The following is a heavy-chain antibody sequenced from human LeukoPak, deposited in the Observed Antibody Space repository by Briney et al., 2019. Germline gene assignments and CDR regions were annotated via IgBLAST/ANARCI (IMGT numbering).Heavy chain of an antibody. J-gene: IGHJ6*03. V-gene: IGHV3-7*01. CDR1: GFTFSSYW. CDR2: IKQDGSEK. D-gene: IGHD3-9*01. Sequence: PGGSLRLSCAASGFTFSSYWMSWVRQAPGKGLEWVANIKQDGSEKYYVDSVKGRFTISRDNAKNSLYLQMNSLRAEDTAVYYYARYGDYDILTGYYNILMDYYMDVWGKGTTVTVSS. CDR3: ARYGDYDILTGYYNILMDYYMDV.